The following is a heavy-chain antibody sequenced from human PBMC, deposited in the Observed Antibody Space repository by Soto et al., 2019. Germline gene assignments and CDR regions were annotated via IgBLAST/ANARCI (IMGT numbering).Heavy chain of an antibody. CDR1: GFTFSSYS. CDR2: ISSSSSYI. J-gene: IGHJ4*02. Sequence: GGSLRLSCAASGFTFSSYSMNWVRQAPGKGLEWVSSISSSSSYIYYADSVKGRFTISRDNAKNSLYLQMNSLRAEDTAVYYCARLTAEYSSSFDYWGQGTLVTVSS. V-gene: IGHV3-21*01. D-gene: IGHD6-6*01. CDR3: ARLTAEYSSSFDY.